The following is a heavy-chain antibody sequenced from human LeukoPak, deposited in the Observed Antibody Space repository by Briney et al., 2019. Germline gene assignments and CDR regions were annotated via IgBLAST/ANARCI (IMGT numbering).Heavy chain of an antibody. V-gene: IGHV4-38-2*01. D-gene: IGHD1-14*01. Sequence: SETLSLTCAISGYSISSGYYWGWIRQPPGKGLEWIGRIYQSGNTYYNPSLKSRDTTSVDTSQNTFSMKLSSVTAADTAMYYRASTPTVYYYMDVWGKGTTVTVSS. J-gene: IGHJ6*03. CDR2: IYQSGNT. CDR1: GYSISSGYY. CDR3: ASTPTVYYYMDV.